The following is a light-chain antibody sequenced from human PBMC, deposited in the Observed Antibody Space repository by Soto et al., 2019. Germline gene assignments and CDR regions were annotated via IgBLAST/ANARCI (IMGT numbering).Light chain of an antibody. J-gene: IGLJ2*01. CDR2: EVN. CDR3: SSYAGSNTVV. V-gene: IGLV2-8*01. Sequence: QSVLTQPPSASGSPGQSVTISCTGTSSDIGAYNSVSWYQQLPGKAPKLMIYEVNKRPSGVPDRFSGSGSGNTASLTVSGLQAEDEAYYYCSSYAGSNTVVFGGGTKVTVL. CDR1: SSDIGAYNS.